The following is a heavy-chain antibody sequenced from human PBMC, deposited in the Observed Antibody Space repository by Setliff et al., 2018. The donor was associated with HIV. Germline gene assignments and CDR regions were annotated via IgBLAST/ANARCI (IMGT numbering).Heavy chain of an antibody. CDR1: GGSFSGYY. V-gene: IGHV4-34*01. Sequence: SETLSLTCAVYGGSFSGYYWSWIRQPPGKGLEWIGEINHSGSTNYNPSLKSRVTISVDTSKNQFSLKLSSVTAADTAVYYCVRDAEGVAAGAIYFYMDVWGKGTTVTVSS. J-gene: IGHJ6*03. D-gene: IGHD2-8*01. CDR2: INHSGST. CDR3: VRDAEGVAAGAIYFYMDV.